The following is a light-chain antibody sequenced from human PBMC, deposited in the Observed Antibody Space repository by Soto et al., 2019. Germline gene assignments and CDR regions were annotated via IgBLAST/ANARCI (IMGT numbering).Light chain of an antibody. CDR1: SSDVGAYNY. CDR2: EVS. J-gene: IGLJ1*01. Sequence: QSALTQPASVSGSPGQSITISCTGTSSDVGAYNYVSWYQQHPGKVPKLMIYEVSNRPSGVPNRFSGSKSGNTASLTISGLQADDEADYYCNSYTSDSTLYVFGTGTKPPS. CDR3: NSYTSDSTLYV. V-gene: IGLV2-14*01.